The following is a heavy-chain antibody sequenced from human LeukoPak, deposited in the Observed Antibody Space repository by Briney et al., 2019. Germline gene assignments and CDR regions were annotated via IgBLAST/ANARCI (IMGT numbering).Heavy chain of an antibody. CDR2: IYPASSDT. Sequence: GESLKISCNGSGYNFTNYWIGWVRQMPGKGLEWMRIIYPASSDTRYSPSFQGQVTISADKSTSTAYLQWSSLKASDTAMYFCVRSHYFGSGNYYWMFDPWGQGTLVTVSS. D-gene: IGHD3-10*01. CDR3: VRSHYFGSGNYYWMFDP. V-gene: IGHV5-51*01. CDR1: GYNFTNYW. J-gene: IGHJ5*02.